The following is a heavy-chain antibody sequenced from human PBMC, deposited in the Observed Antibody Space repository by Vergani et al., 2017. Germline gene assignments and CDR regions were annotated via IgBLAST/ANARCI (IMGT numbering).Heavy chain of an antibody. J-gene: IGHJ6*03. CDR2: IIPIFGTA. V-gene: IGHV1-69*01. Sequence: QVQVVQSGAEVKKSGASVKVSCKASGGTFSSYAISWVRQAPGQGLEWMGGIIPIFGTANYAQKFQGRVTITADESTSTAYMELSSLRSEDTAVYYCARGGLGYCSSTSCPPEYYYYYYMDVWGKGTTVTVSS. CDR1: GGTFSSYA. D-gene: IGHD2-2*01. CDR3: ARGGLGYCSSTSCPPEYYYYYYMDV.